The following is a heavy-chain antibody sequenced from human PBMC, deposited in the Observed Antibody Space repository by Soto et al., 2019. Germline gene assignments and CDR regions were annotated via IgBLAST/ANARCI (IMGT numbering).Heavy chain of an antibody. D-gene: IGHD3-10*01. V-gene: IGHV3-30*18. J-gene: IGHJ5*02. Sequence: PGGSLRLSCAASGFTFSSYSMNWVRQAPGKGLEWVAVISYDGSNRFYTDSVKGRFTISRDNSKNTLFLQMTSLRVEDTAVYYCAKDRGGYYGSGSYLDPWGQGTLVTVSS. CDR1: GFTFSSYS. CDR3: AKDRGGYYGSGSYLDP. CDR2: ISYDGSNR.